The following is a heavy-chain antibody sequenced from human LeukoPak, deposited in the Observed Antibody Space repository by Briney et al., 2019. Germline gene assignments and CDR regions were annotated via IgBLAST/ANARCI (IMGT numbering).Heavy chain of an antibody. CDR3: AKDRFRGYSGSGSPLDY. V-gene: IGHV3-23*01. D-gene: IGHD3-10*01. J-gene: IGHJ4*02. CDR1: GFTFSSYA. Sequence: GGSLRLSCAASGFTFSSYAMSWVRQAPGKGLEWVSAISGSGGSAYYADSVKGRFTISRDNSNNTLYAQMNSLRAEDTAVYYCAKDRFRGYSGSGSPLDYWGQGSLVTVSS. CDR2: ISGSGGSA.